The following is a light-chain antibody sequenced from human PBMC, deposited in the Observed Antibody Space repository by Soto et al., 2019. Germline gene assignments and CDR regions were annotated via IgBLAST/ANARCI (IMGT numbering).Light chain of an antibody. CDR3: QQLKSYPQT. CDR1: QGISSY. Sequence: DIHLTQSPSFLSASVVAIVTITCRASQGISSYLAWYQKKPGKAPKLLMYAASTLQSGVPSRFSGSGSGTEFTLTISSLQPEDFATYYCQQLKSYPQTFGQGTKVDIK. V-gene: IGKV1-9*01. J-gene: IGKJ1*01. CDR2: AAS.